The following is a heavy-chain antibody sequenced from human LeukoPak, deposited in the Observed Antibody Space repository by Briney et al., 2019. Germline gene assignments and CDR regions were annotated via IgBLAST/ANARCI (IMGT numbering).Heavy chain of an antibody. CDR3: AKKRRQVWSGEDYYGMDV. Sequence: GGSLRLSCAASGFTFSSYGMHWVRQAPGKGLEWVAVISYDGSNKYYADSVKGRFTISRDNSKNTLYLQMNSLRAEDTAVYYCAKKRRQVWSGEDYYGMDVWGKGTTVTVSS. CDR1: GFTFSSYG. V-gene: IGHV3-30*18. CDR2: ISYDGSNK. J-gene: IGHJ6*04. D-gene: IGHD3-10*01.